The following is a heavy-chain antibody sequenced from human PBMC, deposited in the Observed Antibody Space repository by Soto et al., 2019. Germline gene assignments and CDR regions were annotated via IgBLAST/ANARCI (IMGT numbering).Heavy chain of an antibody. J-gene: IGHJ4*02. V-gene: IGHV1-69*06. CDR1: GGTFSSYA. Sequence: SVKVSCKASGGTFSSYAISWVRQAPGQGLEWMGGIIPISGTANYAQKFQGRVTITADKSTSTAYMELSSLRSEDTAVYYCAANYYDSSGYYYALFDYWGQGTLVTVSS. CDR2: IIPISGTA. CDR3: AANYYDSSGYYYALFDY. D-gene: IGHD3-22*01.